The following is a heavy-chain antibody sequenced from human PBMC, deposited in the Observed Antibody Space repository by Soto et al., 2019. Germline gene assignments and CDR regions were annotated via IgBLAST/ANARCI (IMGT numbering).Heavy chain of an antibody. J-gene: IGHJ4*02. CDR3: ARTGYSSGWYSQFDY. CDR2: IYPGDSDT. CDR1: GYSFTSYW. D-gene: IGHD6-19*01. V-gene: IGHV5-51*01. Sequence: LGESLKISCQGSGYSFTSYWIGWVRQMPGKGLEWMGIIYPGDSDTRYSPSFQGQVTISADKSISTAYLQWSSLKASDTAMYYCARTGYSSGWYSQFDYWGQGTLVTVSS.